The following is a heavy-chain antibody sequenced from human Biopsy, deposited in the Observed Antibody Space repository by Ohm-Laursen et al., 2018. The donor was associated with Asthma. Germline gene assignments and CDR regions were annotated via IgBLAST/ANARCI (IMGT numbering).Heavy chain of an antibody. Sequence: SVKVSCKISGYSLTDLSMHWVRQAPGQGLEWMGGHDHEEGGTVNARRFQGRVTMTEDTSTGTAYTELSSLSSDDTAVYYCASDFPKDYVRYNFQFWGQGTLVTVSS. V-gene: IGHV1-24*01. CDR1: GYSLTDLS. D-gene: IGHD4-17*01. J-gene: IGHJ4*02. CDR3: ASDFPKDYVRYNFQF. CDR2: HDHEEGGT.